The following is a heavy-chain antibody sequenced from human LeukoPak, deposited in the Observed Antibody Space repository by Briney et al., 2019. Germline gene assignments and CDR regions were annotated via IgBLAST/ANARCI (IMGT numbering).Heavy chain of an antibody. Sequence: GKSLRLSCAASGFTFNSYDMHWVRQAPGKGLEWVSAISGSGGSTYYADSVKGRFTISRDNSKNTLYLQMNSLRAEDTAVYYCAKRRTYSSGWYYFDYWGQGTLVTVSS. V-gene: IGHV3-23*01. CDR2: ISGSGGST. CDR1: GFTFNSYD. D-gene: IGHD6-19*01. J-gene: IGHJ4*02. CDR3: AKRRTYSSGWYYFDY.